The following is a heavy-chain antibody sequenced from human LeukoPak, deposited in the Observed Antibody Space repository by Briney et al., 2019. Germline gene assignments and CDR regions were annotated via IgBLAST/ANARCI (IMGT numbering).Heavy chain of an antibody. CDR1: GYNFATYW. J-gene: IGHJ4*02. D-gene: IGHD3-16*02. Sequence: GESLQISFKGSGYNFATYWIAWGRRMPGKGVGWMGIIFPGDSDIKYSPSFQGQVTVSADRSINTAYLQWTRLEASDTAMYYCARGLRGTYRYILDYWGQGTLVTVSS. CDR3: ARGLRGTYRYILDY. CDR2: IFPGDSDI. V-gene: IGHV5-51*01.